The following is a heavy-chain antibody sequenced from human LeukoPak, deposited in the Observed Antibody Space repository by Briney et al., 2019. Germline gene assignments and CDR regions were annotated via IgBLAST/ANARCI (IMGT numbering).Heavy chain of an antibody. J-gene: IGHJ4*02. D-gene: IGHD4-17*01. V-gene: IGHV3-9*01. CDR1: GFTFDDYA. Sequence: PGGSLRLSCAASGFTFDDYAMHWVRQAPGKGLEWVSGISWNSGSIGYADSVKGRFTISRDNAKNSLYLQMNSLRAEDTAVYYCARDRDGDVQGDYWGQGTLVTVSS. CDR2: ISWNSGSI. CDR3: ARDRDGDVQGDY.